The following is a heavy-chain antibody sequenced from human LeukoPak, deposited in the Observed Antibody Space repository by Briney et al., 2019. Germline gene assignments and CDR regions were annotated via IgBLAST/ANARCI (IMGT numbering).Heavy chain of an antibody. Sequence: GASVKVSCKASGYTFTSYGISWVRQATGQGLEWMGWMNPKSGNTGYAQKFQGRVTMTRSSSISTAYMELSSLRSEDTAVYYCARDRRYCSSTSCPAADYWGQGTLVTVSS. CDR1: GYTFTSYG. CDR2: MNPKSGNT. CDR3: ARDRRYCSSTSCPAADY. D-gene: IGHD2-2*01. J-gene: IGHJ4*02. V-gene: IGHV1-8*02.